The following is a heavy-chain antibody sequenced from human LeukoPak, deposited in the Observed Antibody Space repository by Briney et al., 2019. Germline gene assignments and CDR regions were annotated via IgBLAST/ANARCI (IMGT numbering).Heavy chain of an antibody. D-gene: IGHD3-10*01. V-gene: IGHV4-30-2*01. J-gene: IGHJ4*02. CDR1: GGSISSGDYS. CDR2: IYHSGRT. CDR3: ARDLLWFGEAYFDY. Sequence: SETLSLTCAVSGGSISSGDYSWSWIRQPPGKGLEWIGYIYHSGRTYYNPSLKSRVTISIDRSKTQYSLKLSSVTAAATAVYYCARDLLWFGEAYFDYWGQGTLVTVSS.